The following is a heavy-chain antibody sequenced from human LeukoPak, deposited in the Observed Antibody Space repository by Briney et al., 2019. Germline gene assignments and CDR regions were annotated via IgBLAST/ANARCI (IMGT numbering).Heavy chain of an antibody. CDR2: INHSGST. CDR3: ARSLRRPSSGWGFDY. V-gene: IGHV4-34*01. D-gene: IGHD6-19*01. Sequence: PSETLSLTCAVYGGSFSGYYWSWIRQPPGKGLEWIGEINHSGSTNYNPSLKSRVTISVDTSKNQFSLKLSSVTAADTAVYYCARSLRRPSSGWGFDYWGQGTLVTVSS. CDR1: GGSFSGYY. J-gene: IGHJ4*02.